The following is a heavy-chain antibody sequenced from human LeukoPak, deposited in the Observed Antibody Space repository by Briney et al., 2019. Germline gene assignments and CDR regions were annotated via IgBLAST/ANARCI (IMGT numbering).Heavy chain of an antibody. D-gene: IGHD3-22*01. V-gene: IGHV3-15*01. CDR1: GFTFSNAW. CDR2: IKSKTDGGAA. J-gene: IGHJ6*02. Sequence: GGSLRLSCAASGFTFSNAWMTWVRQAPGKGLEWVGRIKSKTDGGAADYAAPVKGRFTISRDDSKNTLYLQMDSLKTEDTAVYYCTRDDSSGYYWGSYYYYGMDVWGQGTTVTVSS. CDR3: TRDDSSGYYWGSYYYYGMDV.